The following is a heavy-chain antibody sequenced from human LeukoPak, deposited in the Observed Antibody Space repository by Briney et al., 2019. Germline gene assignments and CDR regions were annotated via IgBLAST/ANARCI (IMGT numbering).Heavy chain of an antibody. V-gene: IGHV1-18*04. J-gene: IGHJ3*02. CDR1: GYTFTSYG. D-gene: IGHD5-18*01. CDR2: ISAYNGNT. Sequence: ASVKVSCKASGYTFTSYGLSWVRQAPGQGLEWMGWISAYNGNTNYAQKLQGRVTMTTDTSTSTAYMELRSLRSDDTAVYYCARAGGYSYQLTEGGDAFDIWGQGTMVTVSS. CDR3: ARAGGYSYQLTEGGDAFDI.